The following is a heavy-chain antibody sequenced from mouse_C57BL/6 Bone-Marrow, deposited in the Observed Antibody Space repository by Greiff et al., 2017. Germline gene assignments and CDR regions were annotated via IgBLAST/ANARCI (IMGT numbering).Heavy chain of an antibody. J-gene: IGHJ3*01. CDR1: GFNIKDDY. CDR3: TNYYSNYRAWFAY. CDR2: IDPENGDT. Sequence: VQLQQSGAELVRPGASVKLSCTASGFNIKDDYMHWVKQRPEQGLEWIGWIDPENGDTESASKFQGKATITADTSSNTAYLQLSSLTSEDTAVYYCTNYYSNYRAWFAYWGQGTLVTVSA. V-gene: IGHV14-4*01. D-gene: IGHD2-5*01.